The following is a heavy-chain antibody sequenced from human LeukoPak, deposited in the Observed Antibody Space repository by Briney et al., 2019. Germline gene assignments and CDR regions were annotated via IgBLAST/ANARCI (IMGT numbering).Heavy chain of an antibody. CDR3: ARGDYCSSTSCSFDP. D-gene: IGHD2-2*01. J-gene: IGHJ5*02. CDR2: IYPGDSDT. Sequence: GESLKISCKGSGYSFTTYWIAWVRQLPGKGLEWMGIIYPGDSDTRYSPSFQGQVTISADKSISTAYLQWSSLKASDTAMYYCARGDYCSSTSCSFDPWGQGTLVTVSS. V-gene: IGHV5-51*01. CDR1: GYSFTTYW.